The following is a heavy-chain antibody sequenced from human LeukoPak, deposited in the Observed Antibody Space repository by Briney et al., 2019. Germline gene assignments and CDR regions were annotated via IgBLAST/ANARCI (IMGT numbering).Heavy chain of an antibody. V-gene: IGHV3-23*01. CDR2: ISGSGGST. CDR3: ASYDFWSGSAYEFFQH. J-gene: IGHJ1*01. D-gene: IGHD3-3*01. CDR1: GFTFSSYA. Sequence: GGSLRLSCAASGFTFSSYAMSWVRQAPGKGLEWVSAISGSGGSTYYADSVKGRFTISRDNSKNTLYLQMNSLRAEGTAVYYCASYDFWSGSAYEFFQHWGQGTLVTVSS.